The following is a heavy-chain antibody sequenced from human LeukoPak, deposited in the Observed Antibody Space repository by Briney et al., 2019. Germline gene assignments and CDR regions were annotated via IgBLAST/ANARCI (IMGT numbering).Heavy chain of an antibody. J-gene: IGHJ5*02. CDR3: ARGGMNRKCTNGVCSQNWFDP. Sequence: SVKVCCKASGGTFSSYAISWVRQAPGQGLEWMGRIIPIFGIANYAQKFQGRVTITADKSTSTAYMELSSLRSEDTAVYYCARGGMNRKCTNGVCSQNWFDPWGQGTLVTVSS. CDR1: GGTFSSYA. CDR2: IIPIFGIA. D-gene: IGHD2-8*01. V-gene: IGHV1-69*04.